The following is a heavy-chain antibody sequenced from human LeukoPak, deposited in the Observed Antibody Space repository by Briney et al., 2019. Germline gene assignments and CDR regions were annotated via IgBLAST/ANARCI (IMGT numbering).Heavy chain of an antibody. V-gene: IGHV3-23*01. CDR2: ISGSGGST. D-gene: IGHD3-3*01. CDR1: GFTFSSYA. Sequence: GSPRLSCAASGFTFSSYAMSWVRQAPGKGLEWVSAISGSGGSTYYADSVKGRFTISRDNSKNTLYLQMNSLRAEDTAVYYCARGFFVDSFDYWGQGTLVTVSS. J-gene: IGHJ4*02. CDR3: ARGFFVDSFDY.